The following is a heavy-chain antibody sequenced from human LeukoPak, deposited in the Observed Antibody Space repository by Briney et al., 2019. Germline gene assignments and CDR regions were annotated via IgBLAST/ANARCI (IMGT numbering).Heavy chain of an antibody. D-gene: IGHD5-18*01. CDR2: ISYDGSNK. CDR1: GFTFSSCG. Sequence: RSLRLSCAASGFTFSSCGMHWVRQAPGKGLEWVAVISYDGSNKYYADSVKGRFTISRDNSKNTLYLQMNSLRAEDTAVYYCAKDFLPMVMVDWFDYWGQGTLVTVSS. J-gene: IGHJ4*02. V-gene: IGHV3-30*18. CDR3: AKDFLPMVMVDWFDY.